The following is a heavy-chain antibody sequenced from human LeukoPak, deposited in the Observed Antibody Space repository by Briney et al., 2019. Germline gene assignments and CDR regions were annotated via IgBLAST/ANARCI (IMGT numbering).Heavy chain of an antibody. D-gene: IGHD6-13*01. CDR2: IYASEST. Sequence: TLSLTCTVSGRSISSGSDYWSWIRRPAGRGLEWIVRIYASESTNYNPSVKSRVTISVDTSKNQFSLKLSSVTAADTAVYYCARAPSRGSSWSIGLDPFDYWGQGTLGTVSS. CDR3: ARAPSRGSSWSIGLDPFDY. CDR1: GRSISSGSDY. V-gene: IGHV4-61*02. J-gene: IGHJ4*02.